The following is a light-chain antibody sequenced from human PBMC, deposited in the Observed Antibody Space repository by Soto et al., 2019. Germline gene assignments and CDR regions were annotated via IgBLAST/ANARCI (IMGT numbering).Light chain of an antibody. J-gene: IGKJ2*01. CDR3: QQTYITPYT. Sequence: IQMTQSPSSLSASVGDRVTITCRASQRITTYLNWYQQKTGEAPKLLISTSGTLQRGVPSRFSGSGSETDFTLTITALRPEDFATYFCQQTYITPYTIGQRTNLEIK. V-gene: IGKV1-39*01. CDR1: QRITTY. CDR2: TSG.